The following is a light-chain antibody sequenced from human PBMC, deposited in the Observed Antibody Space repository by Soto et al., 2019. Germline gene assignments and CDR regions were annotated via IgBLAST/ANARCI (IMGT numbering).Light chain of an antibody. CDR2: SNN. V-gene: IGLV1-44*01. Sequence: QLVLTQPPSASGTPGQRVTISCSGSSSNIGSNTVNWYQQLPGTAPKLLIYSNNQWPSGVPDRFSGSKSGTSASLAISGLQSEDEADYYCAAWDDSLNGHWVFGGGTKLTVL. CDR3: AAWDDSLNGHWV. J-gene: IGLJ3*02. CDR1: SSNIGSNT.